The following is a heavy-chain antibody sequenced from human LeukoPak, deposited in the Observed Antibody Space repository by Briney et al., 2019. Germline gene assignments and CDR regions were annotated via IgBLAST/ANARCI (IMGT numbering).Heavy chain of an antibody. Sequence: GGSLRLSCAASGFTFSSYSINWVRRAPGKGLEWVSSISGSSSYIYYADSVKGRFTISRDNAKKSLYLQMNSLRAEDTAVYYYARDLYIEIISAFDIWGQGTMVTVSS. D-gene: IGHD2-15*01. V-gene: IGHV3-21*01. CDR3: ARDLYIEIISAFDI. J-gene: IGHJ3*02. CDR1: GFTFSSYS. CDR2: ISGSSSYI.